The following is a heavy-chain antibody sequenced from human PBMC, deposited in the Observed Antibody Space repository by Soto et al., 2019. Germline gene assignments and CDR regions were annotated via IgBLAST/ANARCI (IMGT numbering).Heavy chain of an antibody. J-gene: IGHJ4*02. D-gene: IGHD3-16*01. Sequence: QVQLQESGPGLVKPSETLSLTCAVSGGSISSSSGHWWSWVRQPPGEGLEWIAEMSHSGTTNYNPSLXXXVXXSVDKSKNQLALNLRSVTAADTAVYYCARLGGAAYWGQGTLVTVSS. CDR3: ARLGGAAY. V-gene: IGHV4-4*02. CDR2: MSHSGTT. CDR1: GGSISSSSGHW.